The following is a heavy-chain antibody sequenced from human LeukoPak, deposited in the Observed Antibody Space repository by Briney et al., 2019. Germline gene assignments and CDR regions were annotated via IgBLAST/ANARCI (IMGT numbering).Heavy chain of an antibody. V-gene: IGHV4-34*01. CDR3: ARGKGDYDSSRGYYFDY. CDR1: GGSFSGYY. CDR2: INHSGST. D-gene: IGHD3-22*01. Sequence: SETLSLTCAVYGGSFSGYYWSWIRQPPGKGLEWIGEINHSGSTNYNPSLKSRVTISVDTSKNQFSLKLSSVTAADTAVYYCARGKGDYDSSRGYYFDYWGQGTLVTVSS. J-gene: IGHJ4*02.